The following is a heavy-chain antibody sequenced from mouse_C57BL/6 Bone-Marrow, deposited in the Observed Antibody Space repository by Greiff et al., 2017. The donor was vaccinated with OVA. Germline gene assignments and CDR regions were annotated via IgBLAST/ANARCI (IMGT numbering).Heavy chain of an antibody. V-gene: IGHV1-80*01. Sequence: VQLQESGAELVKPGASVQISCQASGYAFSSYWMNWVKQRPGKGLEWVGQIYPGDGDTNYNGKFKGKGTLTADKSSSTAYMQLSSLTSEDSSVDFCARWDYGSALYFDYWGQGTTLTVSS. J-gene: IGHJ2*01. D-gene: IGHD1-1*01. CDR1: GYAFSSYW. CDR2: IYPGDGDT. CDR3: ARWDYGSALYFDY.